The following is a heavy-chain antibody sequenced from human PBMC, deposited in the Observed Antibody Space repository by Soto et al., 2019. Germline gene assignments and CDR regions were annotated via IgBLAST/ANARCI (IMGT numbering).Heavy chain of an antibody. CDR1: GF. J-gene: IGHJ5*01. V-gene: IGHV3-23*01. D-gene: IGHD3-22*01. Sequence: EVQVLESGGGLVQPGGSLRFSCAAFGFMGWVRQAPGKGLEGVSAISDYGANTYYVDSVKGRFTISRDNAKNTLYLQMNSLRAEDTAVYYCAKGFSGHYFDFRGQGTLVTVSS. CDR3: AKGFSGHYFDF. CDR2: ISDYGANT.